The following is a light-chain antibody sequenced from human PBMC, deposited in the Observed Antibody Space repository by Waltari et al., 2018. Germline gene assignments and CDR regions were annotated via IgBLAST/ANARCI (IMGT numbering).Light chain of an antibody. CDR1: RLSSKF. CDR2: KDD. J-gene: IGLJ1*01. Sequence: SYDLTQPPSLSVSPGQTATITCSGDRLSSKFVSWYLQRPGQAPRAVLYKDDRRPSGIPERFSGSNSGDTATLTITETQTMDEADYYCQAWHINTGVFGPGTKVTVL. CDR3: QAWHINTGV. V-gene: IGLV3-1*01.